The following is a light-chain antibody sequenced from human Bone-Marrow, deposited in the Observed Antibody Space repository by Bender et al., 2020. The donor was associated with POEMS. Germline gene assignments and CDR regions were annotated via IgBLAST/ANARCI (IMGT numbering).Light chain of an antibody. CDR3: CSYAGSTTYVV. CDR1: SSDVSTYNY. J-gene: IGLJ2*01. CDR2: EDN. Sequence: QSALTQPASVSGSPGQSITISCTGTSSDVSTYNYVSWYQEHPGKAPKLMIYEDNRRPSGVSNRFSGSKSGNTASLTISGLQAEDEADYYCCSYAGSTTYVVFGGGTKLTVL. V-gene: IGLV2-23*01.